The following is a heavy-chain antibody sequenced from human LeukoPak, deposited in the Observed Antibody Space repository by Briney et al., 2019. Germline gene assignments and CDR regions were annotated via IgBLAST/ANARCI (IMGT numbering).Heavy chain of an antibody. CDR2: INHSGST. Sequence: SETLSLTCAVYGGSLSGYYWSWIRQPPGKGLEWIGEINHSGSTNYNPSLKSRVTISVDTSKNQFSLKLSSVTAADTAVYYCARGGNPPDYWGQGTLVTVSS. J-gene: IGHJ4*02. V-gene: IGHV4-34*01. D-gene: IGHD2/OR15-2a*01. CDR3: ARGGNPPDY. CDR1: GGSLSGYY.